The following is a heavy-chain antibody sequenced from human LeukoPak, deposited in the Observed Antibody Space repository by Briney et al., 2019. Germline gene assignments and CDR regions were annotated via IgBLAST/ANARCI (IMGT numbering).Heavy chain of an antibody. J-gene: IGHJ4*02. CDR2: IYYSGST. CDR3: ARTDWKGY. D-gene: IGHD1-1*01. CDR1: GGSISSSSNY. V-gene: IGHV4-39*01. Sequence: PSETLSLTCTVSGGSISSSSNYWGWIRQPPGKGLEWIGSIYYSGSTYYNPSLKSRVTISVDTSKNQFSLKLSSVTAADTAVYYCARTDWKGYWGQGTLVTVSS.